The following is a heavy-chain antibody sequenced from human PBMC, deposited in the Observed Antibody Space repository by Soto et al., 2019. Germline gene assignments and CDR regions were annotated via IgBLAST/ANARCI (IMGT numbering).Heavy chain of an antibody. J-gene: IGHJ5*02. D-gene: IGHD5-12*01. CDR3: AKDSGGYEVRCRMGISYGCNWFDP. V-gene: IGHV3-23*01. CDR2: ISGSGGST. Sequence: RGSLRLSCAASGFTFSSYAMSWVRQAPGKGLEWVSAISGSGGSTYYADSVKGRFTISRDNSKNTLYLQMNSLRAEDTAVYYCAKDSGGYEVRCRMGISYGCNWFDPWGQGTLVTVSS. CDR1: GFTFSSYA.